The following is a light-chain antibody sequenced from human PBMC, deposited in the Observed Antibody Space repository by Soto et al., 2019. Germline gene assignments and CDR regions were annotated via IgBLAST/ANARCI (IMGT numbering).Light chain of an antibody. J-gene: IGKJ5*01. CDR2: GAS. V-gene: IGKV3-20*01. CDR1: QSVSSN. Sequence: ESVLTQSPGTLSLSPGERATLSCRASQSVSSNLAWYQQKPGQAPRLLIYGASSRATGIPDRFSGSGSGTDFTLTISRLEPEDFAVYYCQQYGSSPGFGQGTRLEIK. CDR3: QQYGSSPG.